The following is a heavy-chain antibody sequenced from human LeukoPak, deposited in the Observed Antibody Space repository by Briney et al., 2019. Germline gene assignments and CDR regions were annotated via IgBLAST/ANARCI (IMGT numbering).Heavy chain of an antibody. CDR2: INPNSGGT. CDR3: ARDGDYAAVSSGVSDWFDP. D-gene: IGHD4-17*01. V-gene: IGHV1-2*02. CDR1: GYTFTGYY. Sequence: ASVKVSCKASGYTFTGYYIHWVRQAPGQGPESMGWINPNSGGTNYAQKFQGRVTMTRDRSISTAYMELSRLRSDDTAVYYCARDGDYAAVSSGVSDWFDPWGQGPLVTVSS. J-gene: IGHJ5*02.